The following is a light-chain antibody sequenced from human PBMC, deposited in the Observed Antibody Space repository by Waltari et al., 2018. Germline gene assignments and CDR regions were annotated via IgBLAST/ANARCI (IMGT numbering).Light chain of an antibody. CDR2: GNN. CDR3: HSRDAGGVGGS. Sequence: SSELTQDPTVSVAMGQTVRITCQGDSLRSYYASWYQQRPGQAPILVFSGNNNRPSGVPDRFSGSSSDNTAVLTITGAQAEDEACYYCHSRDAGGVGGSFGGGTKLTVL. CDR1: SLRSYY. J-gene: IGLJ2*01. V-gene: IGLV3-19*01.